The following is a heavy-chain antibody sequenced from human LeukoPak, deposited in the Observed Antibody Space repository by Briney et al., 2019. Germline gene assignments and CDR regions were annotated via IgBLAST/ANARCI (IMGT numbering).Heavy chain of an antibody. CDR2: ISSSGSNT. CDR3: AKDGRGGVPRAFDI. CDR1: GFTFSSYT. Sequence: GGSLRLSCAASGFTFSSYTMYWVRQAPGKGLEWVSGISSSGSNTYYADSVKGRFTISRDNSKNTLYLQMNSLRAEDTAIYYCAKDGRGGVPRAFDIWGQGTMVTVSS. V-gene: IGHV3-23*01. J-gene: IGHJ3*02. D-gene: IGHD2-15*01.